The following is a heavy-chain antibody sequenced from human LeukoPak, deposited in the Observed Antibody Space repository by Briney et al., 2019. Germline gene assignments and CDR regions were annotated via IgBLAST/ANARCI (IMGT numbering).Heavy chain of an antibody. J-gene: IGHJ6*02. D-gene: IGHD6-13*01. Sequence: GGSLRLSCAASGFTFSSYGMHWVRQAPGKGLEWVAVIWYDGSNKYYADSVKGRFTISRDNSKNTLYLQMNSLRAEDTAVYYCARDQVIAAAGLYYYYGMDVWGQGTTVTVSS. CDR2: IWYDGSNK. CDR1: GFTFSSYG. V-gene: IGHV3-33*01. CDR3: ARDQVIAAAGLYYYYGMDV.